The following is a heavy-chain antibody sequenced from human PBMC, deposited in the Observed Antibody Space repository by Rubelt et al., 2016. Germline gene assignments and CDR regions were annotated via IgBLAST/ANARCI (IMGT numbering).Heavy chain of an antibody. CDR2: INYSGDT. J-gene: IGHJ4*02. Sequence: QVQLQESGPGLVKPSETLSLTCTVSGGSISTYYWSWIRQPPGKGLEWIGYINYSGDTNHNPSLKSRFTISVDTSKNQFSLKLSSVTAADTAVYYCARVSGGMATDFDYWGQGTLVTVSS. V-gene: IGHV4-59*01. D-gene: IGHD5-12*01. CDR3: ARVSGGMATDFDY. CDR1: GGSISTYY.